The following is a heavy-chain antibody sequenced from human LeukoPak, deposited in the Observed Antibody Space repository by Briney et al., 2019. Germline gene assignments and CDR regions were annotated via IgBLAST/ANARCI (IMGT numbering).Heavy chain of an antibody. J-gene: IGHJ4*02. Sequence: GGSLRLSCAASGFTFSSYAMSWVRQAPGKGLEWVSAISGSGGSTYYADSVKGRFTISRDNSKNTLYLQMNSLRAEDTAVYYCAKVRAQWLVLLQYYLDYWGQGTLVTVSS. CDR1: GFTFSSYA. D-gene: IGHD6-19*01. CDR3: AKVRAQWLVLLQYYLDY. V-gene: IGHV3-23*01. CDR2: ISGSGGST.